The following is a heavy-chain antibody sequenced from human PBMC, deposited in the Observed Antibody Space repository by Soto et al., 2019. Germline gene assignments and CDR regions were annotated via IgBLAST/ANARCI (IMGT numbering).Heavy chain of an antibody. CDR2: ISGSGGST. J-gene: IGHJ6*03. D-gene: IGHD2-15*01. CDR1: GFTFSSYA. Sequence: GGSLRLSCAASGFTFSSYAMSWVRQAPGKGLEWVSAISGSGGSTYYADSVKGRFTISRDNSKNTLYLQMNSLRAEDTAVYYCAKAPHRYSDGSCYFFNYYYYMDVWGKGTTVTVSS. CDR3: AKAPHRYSDGSCYFFNYYYYMDV. V-gene: IGHV3-23*01.